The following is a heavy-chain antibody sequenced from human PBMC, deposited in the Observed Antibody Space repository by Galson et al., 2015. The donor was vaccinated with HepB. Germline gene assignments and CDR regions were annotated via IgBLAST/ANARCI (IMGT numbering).Heavy chain of an antibody. Sequence: SLRLSCAASGFTFDDYTMHWVRQAPGKGLEWVSLISWDGGSTYYADSVKGRFTISRDNSKNSLYLQMNSLRTEDTALYYCAKDSSIAARPDFLACWGQGTLVTVSS. CDR1: GFTFDDYT. J-gene: IGHJ4*02. CDR3: AKDSSIAARPDFLAC. D-gene: IGHD6-6*01. V-gene: IGHV3-43*01. CDR2: ISWDGGST.